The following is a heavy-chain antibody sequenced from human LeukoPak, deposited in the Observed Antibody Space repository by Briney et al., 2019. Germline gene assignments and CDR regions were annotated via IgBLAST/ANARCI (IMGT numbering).Heavy chain of an antibody. V-gene: IGHV4-30-2*01. Sequence: PSETLSLTCTVSGGSISSGGYYWSWIRQPPGKGLEWIGYIYHSGSTYYNPSLKSRVTISVDRSKNQFSLKLSSVTAADTAVYYCARAEEQQQLVANWFDPWGQGTLVTVSS. CDR3: ARAEEQQQLVANWFDP. CDR1: GGSISSGGYY. D-gene: IGHD6-13*01. CDR2: IYHSGST. J-gene: IGHJ5*02.